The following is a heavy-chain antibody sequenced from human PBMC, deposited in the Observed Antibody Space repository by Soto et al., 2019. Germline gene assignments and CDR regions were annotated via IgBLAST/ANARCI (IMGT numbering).Heavy chain of an antibody. CDR3: ARDLLVGATGRHHFDY. CDR2: IYYSGST. Sequence: SETLSLTCTVSGGSISSGGYYWSWIRQHPGKGLEWIGYIYYSGSTYYNPSLKSRVTISVDTSKNQFSLKLSSVTAADTAVYYCARDLLVGATGRHHFDYWGQGTLVTVSS. V-gene: IGHV4-31*03. D-gene: IGHD1-26*01. J-gene: IGHJ4*02. CDR1: GGSISSGGYY.